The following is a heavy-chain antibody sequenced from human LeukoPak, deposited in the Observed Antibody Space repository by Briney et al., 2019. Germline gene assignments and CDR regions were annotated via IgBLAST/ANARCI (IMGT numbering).Heavy chain of an antibody. V-gene: IGHV3-74*01. D-gene: IGHD2/OR15-2a*01. Sequence: GGSLRLSCATSGNYWMHWVRQAPGKGLVWVSHINSDGSWTSYADSVKGRFTISKDNAKNTVYLQMNNLRAEDTAVYYCVSFYETYWGRGTLVTVSS. J-gene: IGHJ4*02. CDR1: GNYW. CDR2: INSDGSWT. CDR3: VSFYETY.